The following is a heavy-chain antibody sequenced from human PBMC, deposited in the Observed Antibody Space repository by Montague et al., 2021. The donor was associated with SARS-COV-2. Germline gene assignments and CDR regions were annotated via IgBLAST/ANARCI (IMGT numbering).Heavy chain of an antibody. D-gene: IGHD3-22*01. Sequence: TLSLTCTLSGGSISSGGYYWSWIRQHPRKGLEWIGYIYHTGSTHYXPSLKSRVTISKETSKNHFSLNLSSVTAADSAVYYCARDSGYYDSSGYSYDAFDIWGQGTKVTVSS. CDR2: IYHTGST. V-gene: IGHV4-31*03. CDR1: GGSISSGGYY. J-gene: IGHJ3*02. CDR3: ARDSGYYDSSGYSYDAFDI.